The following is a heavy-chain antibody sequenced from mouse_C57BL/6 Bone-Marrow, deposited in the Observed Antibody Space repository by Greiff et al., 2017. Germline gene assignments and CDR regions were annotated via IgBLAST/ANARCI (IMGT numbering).Heavy chain of an antibody. CDR3: FYEHDGPGFAY. V-gene: IGHV1-64*01. D-gene: IGHD2-4*01. Sequence: VQLQQPGAELVKPGASVKLSCKASGYTFTSYWMHWVKQRPGQGLEWIGMIHPNSGSTNYNEKFKSKATLTVDKSSSTAYMQLSSLTSEDSAVYYCFYEHDGPGFAYWGQGTLVTVSA. CDR1: GYTFTSYW. CDR2: IHPNSGST. J-gene: IGHJ3*01.